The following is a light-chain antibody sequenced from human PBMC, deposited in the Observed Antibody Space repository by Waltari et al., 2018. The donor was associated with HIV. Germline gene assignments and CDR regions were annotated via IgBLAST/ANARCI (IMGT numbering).Light chain of an antibody. J-gene: IGLJ3*02. CDR1: NSNIGTNH. Sequence: QSVLTQPPSVSAASGQKVTISCPGSNSNIGTNHVSWYQQFPGTAPKLLIYDNDKRPSGIPDRFSGSKSATSATLGITGLQTGDEADYYCGTWDDSLGVNWVFGGGTKLTVL. CDR2: DND. V-gene: IGLV1-51*01. CDR3: GTWDDSLGVNWV.